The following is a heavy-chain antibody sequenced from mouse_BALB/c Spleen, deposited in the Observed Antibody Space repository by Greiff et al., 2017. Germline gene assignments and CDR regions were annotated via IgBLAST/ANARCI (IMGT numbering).Heavy chain of an antibody. CDR1: GFNIKDYY. D-gene: IGHD1-1*01. CDR3: NAYYGSSSDYYAMDY. CDR2: IDPENGDT. V-gene: IGHV14-4*02. Sequence: EVQLQQSGAELVRSGASVKLSCTASGFNIKDYYMHWVKQRPEQGLEWIGWIDPENGDTEYAPKFQGKATMTADTSSNTAYLQLSSLTSEDTAVYYCNAYYGSSSDYYAMDYWGQGTSVTVSS. J-gene: IGHJ4*01.